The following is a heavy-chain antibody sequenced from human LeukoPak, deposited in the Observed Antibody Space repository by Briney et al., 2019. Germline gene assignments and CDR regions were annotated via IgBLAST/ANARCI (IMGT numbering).Heavy chain of an antibody. CDR1: GFTFSSYS. J-gene: IGHJ4*02. D-gene: IGHD6-19*01. V-gene: IGHV3-23*03. CDR3: AKRGAVTGAYYFDY. Sequence: GGSLRLSCAASGFTFSSYSMNWVRQAPGKGLEWVSIIYSGGATYYADSVRGRFTISRDNSKNTLYLQVNSLRAEDTAVYYCAKRGAVTGAYYFDYWGQGTLVAVSS. CDR2: IYSGGAT.